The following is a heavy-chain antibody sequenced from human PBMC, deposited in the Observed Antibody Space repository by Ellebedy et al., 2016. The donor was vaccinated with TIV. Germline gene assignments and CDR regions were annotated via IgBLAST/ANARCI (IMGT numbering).Heavy chain of an antibody. V-gene: IGHV3-74*01. CDR2: INSDGSTT. D-gene: IGHD3-10*01. Sequence: GESLKISCAASGFSFSNSWMHWVRQAPGKGLVWASYINSDGSTTTYADSVKGRFTISRDNAKNTLYLQMSSLRAEDTAVYYCARDLSYAKPDWGQGTLVTVSS. CDR3: ARDLSYAKPD. CDR1: GFSFSNSW. J-gene: IGHJ4*02.